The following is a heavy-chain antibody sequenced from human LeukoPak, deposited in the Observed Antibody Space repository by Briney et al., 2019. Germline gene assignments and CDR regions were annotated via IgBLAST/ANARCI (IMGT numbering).Heavy chain of an antibody. CDR1: GGSISNYD. J-gene: IGHJ3*02. D-gene: IGHD3-10*01. Sequence: SETLSLTCTVSGGSISNYDWSWIWQPVGKGLEWIGRIYSSGSTDYNPSLKSRVTMSIDTSKNQFSLKLASVTAADTAVYYCARRESGSNAFHIWGQGTMVTASS. CDR2: IYSSGST. V-gene: IGHV4-4*07. CDR3: ARRESGSNAFHI.